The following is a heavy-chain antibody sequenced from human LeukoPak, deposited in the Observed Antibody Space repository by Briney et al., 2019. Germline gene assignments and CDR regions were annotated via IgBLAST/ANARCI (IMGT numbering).Heavy chain of an antibody. Sequence: SQTLSLTCTVSGGSISSGDFYWSWIRQHPGKGLEWIGYIYYSGTTYYSPSLKSRVSISLDTTKNQFSLKLSSVTAADTAVYYCARALGTGWSQEDWGQGTLVTVSS. CDR2: IYYSGTT. D-gene: IGHD6-19*01. V-gene: IGHV4-31*03. J-gene: IGHJ4*02. CDR3: ARALGTGWSQED. CDR1: GGSISSGDFY.